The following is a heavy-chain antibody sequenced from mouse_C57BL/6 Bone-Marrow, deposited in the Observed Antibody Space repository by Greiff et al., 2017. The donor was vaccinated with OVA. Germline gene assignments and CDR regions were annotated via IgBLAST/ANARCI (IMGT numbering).Heavy chain of an antibody. V-gene: IGHV1-81*01. J-gene: IGHJ2*01. CDR1: GYTFTSYG. Sequence: VQLQQSGAELARPGASVKLSCKASGYTFTSYGISWVKQRTGQGLEWIGEIYHRSGNTYYNEKLKGKATLTADKSSSIAYMELRSLTSEDSAVYFCARGGPFDYWGQGTTLTESS. CDR2: IYHRSGNT. CDR3: ARGGPFDY.